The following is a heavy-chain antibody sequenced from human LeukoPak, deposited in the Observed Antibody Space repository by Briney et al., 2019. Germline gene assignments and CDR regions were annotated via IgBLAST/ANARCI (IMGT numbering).Heavy chain of an antibody. D-gene: IGHD3-10*01. CDR1: GFTFSSYS. CDR3: ARDGSRYYYGSGSPAFDI. Sequence: GGSLRLSCAASGFTFSSYSMNWVRQAPGKGLEWVSSISSSSSYIYYADSVKGRFTISRDNAKNSLYLQMNSLRAEDTAVYYCARDGSRYYYGSGSPAFDIWGQGTMVTVSS. V-gene: IGHV3-21*01. CDR2: ISSSSSYI. J-gene: IGHJ3*02.